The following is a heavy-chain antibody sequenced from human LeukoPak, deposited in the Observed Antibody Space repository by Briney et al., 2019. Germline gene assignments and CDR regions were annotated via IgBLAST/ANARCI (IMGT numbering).Heavy chain of an antibody. Sequence: SETLSLTCTVSGGSVSSGYYYWSWIRQSPGRGLEWIGNMYYSGTTTYNPSLKSRVTISRDTSKNQFPLNLSSVTSLDTALYYCARDRGWEVFDYWGQGILVTVSS. V-gene: IGHV4-61*01. CDR1: GGSVSSGYYY. CDR2: MYYSGTT. J-gene: IGHJ4*02. CDR3: ARDRGWEVFDY. D-gene: IGHD1-26*01.